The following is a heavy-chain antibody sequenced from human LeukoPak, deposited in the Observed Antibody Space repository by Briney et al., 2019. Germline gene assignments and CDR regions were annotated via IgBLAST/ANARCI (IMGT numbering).Heavy chain of an antibody. CDR3: ARQGGSYIWFDP. CDR2: MYYTGRT. Sequence: PSETLSLTSTVSGGSISSSTYYWGWIRQPPGKGLEWIGSMYYTGRTYYNPSLKSRVTISVDTSKNQFSLRLRSVTAADTAVYYCARQGGSYIWFDPWGQGTLVTVSS. D-gene: IGHD1-26*01. CDR1: GGSISSSTYY. V-gene: IGHV4-39*01. J-gene: IGHJ5*02.